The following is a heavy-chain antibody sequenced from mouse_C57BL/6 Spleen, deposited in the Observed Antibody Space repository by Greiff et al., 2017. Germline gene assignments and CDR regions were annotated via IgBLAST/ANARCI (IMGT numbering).Heavy chain of an antibody. V-gene: IGHV5-6*01. Sequence: EVQGVESGGDLVKPGGSLKLSCAASGFTFSSYGMSWVRQTPDKRLEWVASISSGGSYTYYPDSVKGRFTISRDNAKNTLYLQMSSLKSEDTAMYYCARVINAMGYWGQGTSVTVST. CDR1: GFTFSSYG. CDR3: ARVINAMGY. J-gene: IGHJ4*01. CDR2: ISSGGSYT.